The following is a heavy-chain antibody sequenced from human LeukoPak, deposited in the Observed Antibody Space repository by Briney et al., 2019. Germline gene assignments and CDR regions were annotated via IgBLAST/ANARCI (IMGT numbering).Heavy chain of an antibody. CDR3: ARVRAVCSGGSCLPAIFDY. CDR1: GFAFSRYS. J-gene: IGHJ4*02. CDR2: LSSRSSYI. Sequence: GGSLRLSCAASGFAFSRYSMNWVRQAPGKGLEWVSSLSSRSSYIYYADSVKGRFTISRDNARNSLYLQMNSLRAEDTAVYYCARVRAVCSGGSCLPAIFDYWGQGTLVTVSS. V-gene: IGHV3-21*01. D-gene: IGHD2-15*01.